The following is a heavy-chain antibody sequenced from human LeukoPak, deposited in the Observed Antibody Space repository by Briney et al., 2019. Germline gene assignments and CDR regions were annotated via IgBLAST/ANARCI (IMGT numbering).Heavy chain of an antibody. V-gene: IGHV1-18*01. CDR3: ARYGTIFGVVTLDY. J-gene: IGHJ4*02. D-gene: IGHD3-3*01. CDR2: ISVYNGDT. Sequence: GASVKVSCKASGYTFTSYGISWVRQAPGQGLEWMGWISVYNGDTNYAQKFQGRVTMTRDTSISTAYMELSRLRSDDTAVYYCARYGTIFGVVTLDYWGQGTLVTVSS. CDR1: GYTFTSYG.